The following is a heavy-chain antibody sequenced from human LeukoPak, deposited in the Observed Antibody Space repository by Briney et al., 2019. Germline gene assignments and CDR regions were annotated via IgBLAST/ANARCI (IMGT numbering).Heavy chain of an antibody. V-gene: IGHV3-30*18. J-gene: IGHJ4*02. CDR2: ISYDGSNK. D-gene: IGHD1-26*01. CDR1: GFTFSSYG. CDR3: AKTGLWELHGYFDY. Sequence: GGSLRLSCAASGFTFSSYGMHWVRQAPGKGLEWVAVISYDGSNKYYADSVKGRSTISRDNSKNTLYLQMNSLRAEDTAVYYCAKTGLWELHGYFDYWGQGTLVTVSS.